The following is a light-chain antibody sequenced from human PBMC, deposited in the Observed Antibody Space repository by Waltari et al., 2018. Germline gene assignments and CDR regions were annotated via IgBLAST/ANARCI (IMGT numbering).Light chain of an antibody. V-gene: IGKV3-20*01. CDR3: QQYGSSPWT. CDR1: QSVSSRY. Sequence: EIVLTHSPGTLSLSPGERATLSCRASQSVSSRYLARYQQKPGQAPRVLIHGASNRATGIPDRFSGSGSGTDFTLTISRLEPEDFAVYYCQQYGSSPWTFGQGTKVEIK. J-gene: IGKJ1*01. CDR2: GAS.